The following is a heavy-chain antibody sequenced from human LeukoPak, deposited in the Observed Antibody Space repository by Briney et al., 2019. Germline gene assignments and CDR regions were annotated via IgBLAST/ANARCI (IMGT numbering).Heavy chain of an antibody. J-gene: IGHJ6*02. CDR3: ARGKLLRNYYYGMDV. D-gene: IGHD2-15*01. V-gene: IGHV3-74*01. CDR2: INSDGSST. Sequence: GGSLRLSCGASGFTFSSYWMHWVRRAPGKGLVWVSRINSDGSSTSYADSVKGRFTISRDNAKNTLYLQMNSLRAEDTAVYYCARGKLLRNYYYGMDVWGQGTTVTVSS. CDR1: GFTFSSYW.